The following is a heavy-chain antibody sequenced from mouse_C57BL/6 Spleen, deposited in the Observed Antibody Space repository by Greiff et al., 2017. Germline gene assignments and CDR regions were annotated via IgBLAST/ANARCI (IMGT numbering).Heavy chain of an antibody. CDR2: IWSGGST. J-gene: IGHJ4*01. Sequence: VHLVESGPGPVQPSQSLSITCTVSGFSLTSYGVHWVRQSPGKGLEWLGVIWSGGSTDYNAAFISRLSISKDNSKSQVFFKMNSLQADDTAIYYCARMDDYDGAMDYWGQGTSVTVSS. CDR3: ARMDDYDGAMDY. CDR1: GFSLTSYG. D-gene: IGHD2-4*01. V-gene: IGHV2-2*01.